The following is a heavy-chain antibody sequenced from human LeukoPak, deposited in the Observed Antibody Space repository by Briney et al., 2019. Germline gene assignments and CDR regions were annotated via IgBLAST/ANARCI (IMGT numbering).Heavy chain of an antibody. Sequence: SETLSLTCAVYGGSFSGYYWSWIRQPPGKGLEWIGYIYYSGSTNYNPSLKSRVTISVDTSKNQFSLKLSSVTAADTAVYYCARAPSYGDYDYWGQGTLVTVSS. CDR1: GGSFSGYY. V-gene: IGHV4-59*01. D-gene: IGHD4-17*01. CDR3: ARAPSYGDYDY. J-gene: IGHJ4*02. CDR2: IYYSGST.